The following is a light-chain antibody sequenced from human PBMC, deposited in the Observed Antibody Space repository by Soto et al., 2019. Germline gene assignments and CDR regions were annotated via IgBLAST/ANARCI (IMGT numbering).Light chain of an antibody. V-gene: IGKV1-9*01. CDR3: QQLNSFPFT. Sequence: DIQMTQSPSTLSGSVGDRVTITCRASQGISSYLAWYQQKPGKAPKLLIYSASTLQSGVPSRFSGSGSGTGFTLTISNLQPEDFATYYCQQLNSFPFTFGGGTKVDI. J-gene: IGKJ4*01. CDR2: SAS. CDR1: QGISSY.